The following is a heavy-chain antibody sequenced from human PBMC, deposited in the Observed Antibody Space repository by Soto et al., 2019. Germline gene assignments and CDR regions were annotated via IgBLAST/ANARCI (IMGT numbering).Heavy chain of an antibody. J-gene: IGHJ4*02. CDR1: GGSISSYY. CDR3: AREKINGIFDP. CDR2: IYYSGST. Sequence: SETLSLTCTVSGGSISSYYWSWIRQPPWKGLEWIGYIYYSGSTNYNPSLKSRVTISVDTSKNQFSLKLSSVTAADTAVYYCAREKINGIFDPWGKGTLVTVYS. V-gene: IGHV4-59*01. D-gene: IGHD2-8*01.